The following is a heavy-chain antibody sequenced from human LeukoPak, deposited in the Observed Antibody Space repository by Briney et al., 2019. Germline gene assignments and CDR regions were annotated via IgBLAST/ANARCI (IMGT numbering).Heavy chain of an antibody. CDR3: ARVPPRRAAHGTVFDY. Sequence: ASVKVSCKASGYTFTGYYTHWVRQAPGQGLEWMGWINPNSGGTNYAQKFQGRVTMTRDTSISTAYMELSRLRSDDTAVYYCARVPPRRAAHGTVFDYWGQGTLVTVSS. D-gene: IGHD6-13*01. CDR2: INPNSGGT. J-gene: IGHJ4*02. V-gene: IGHV1-2*02. CDR1: GYTFTGYY.